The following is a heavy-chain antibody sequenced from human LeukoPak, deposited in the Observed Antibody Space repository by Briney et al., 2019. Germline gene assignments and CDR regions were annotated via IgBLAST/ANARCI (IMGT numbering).Heavy chain of an antibody. D-gene: IGHD3-10*01. Sequence: QPGGSLRLSCAASGFTFSSYAMSWVRQAPGKGLEWVSAISGSGGSTYYADSVKGRFTISRDNSKNTPYLQMNSLRAEDTAVYYCAKDGSYGSGSSPPDYFDYWGQGTLVTVSS. J-gene: IGHJ4*02. CDR3: AKDGSYGSGSSPPDYFDY. CDR2: ISGSGGST. V-gene: IGHV3-23*01. CDR1: GFTFSSYA.